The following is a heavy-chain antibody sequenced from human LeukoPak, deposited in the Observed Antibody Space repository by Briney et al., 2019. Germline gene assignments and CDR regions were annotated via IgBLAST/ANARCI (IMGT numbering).Heavy chain of an antibody. Sequence: SETLSLTCTVSGDSTNNADYYWNWIRQPPGKGLEYIGYIYHSGSTFYNPSLKSRVTVSVDTSRGQFSLKLSSVTAADTAVYYCARGLSGEHFDYWGQGTLVTVSS. D-gene: IGHD3-16*01. CDR2: IYHSGST. V-gene: IGHV4-30-4*08. CDR3: ARGLSGEHFDY. CDR1: GDSTNNADYY. J-gene: IGHJ4*02.